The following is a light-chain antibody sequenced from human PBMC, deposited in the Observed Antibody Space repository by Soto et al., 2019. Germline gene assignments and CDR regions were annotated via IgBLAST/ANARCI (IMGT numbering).Light chain of an antibody. CDR2: EVS. CDR3: SSYAGSNNLV. J-gene: IGLJ3*02. V-gene: IGLV2-8*01. CDR1: SSDVGGYNY. Sequence: QSVPTQPPSASGSPGQSVTISCTGTSSDVGGYNYVSWYQQHPGKAPKLMIYEVSKRPSGVPDRFSGSKSGNTASLTVSGLQAEYEADYYCSSYAGSNNLVFGGGTKLTVL.